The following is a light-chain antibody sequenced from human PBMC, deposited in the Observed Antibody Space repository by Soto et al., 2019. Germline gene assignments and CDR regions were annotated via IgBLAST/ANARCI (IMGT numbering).Light chain of an antibody. CDR2: DAS. CDR3: QQHSNWPLT. V-gene: IGKV3-11*01. CDR1: QSVSSN. Sequence: EIVLIQSPATLSLSPGERATLSCRASQSVSSNLAWYQQNPGQAPRLLIFDASNRATGIPARFSGSGSGTDFTLTISSLEPEDFAVYYCQQHSNWPLTFGGGTKVDNK. J-gene: IGKJ4*01.